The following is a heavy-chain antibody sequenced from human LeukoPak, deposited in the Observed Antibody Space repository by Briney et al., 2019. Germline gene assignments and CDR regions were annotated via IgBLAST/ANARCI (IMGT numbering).Heavy chain of an antibody. CDR2: ISWNSGSI. J-gene: IGHJ3*02. CDR3: AKDRGYSYGYPDAFDI. V-gene: IGHV3-9*01. CDR1: GFTFDDYA. Sequence: GGSLRLSCAASGFTFDDYAMHWVRQAPGKGLERVSGISWNSGSIGYADSVKGRFTISRDNAKNSLYLQMNSLRAEDTALYYCAKDRGYSYGYPDAFDIWGQGTMVTVSS. D-gene: IGHD5-18*01.